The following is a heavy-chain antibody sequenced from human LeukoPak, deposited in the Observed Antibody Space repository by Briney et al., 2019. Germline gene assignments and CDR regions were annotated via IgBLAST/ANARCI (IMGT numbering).Heavy chain of an antibody. J-gene: IGHJ4*02. D-gene: IGHD3-22*01. Sequence: ASVKVSCKASGYPFSTYWLHWVRQAPGQGLEWMGFVNPNDGARIYAQKFQGRIIMTRDTSTNTLFMELRSLRSEDTAVYYCARGLYYYDRSTYDDFDYWGQGTLVTVSS. CDR3: ARGLYYYDRSTYDDFDY. V-gene: IGHV1-46*01. CDR1: GYPFSTYW. CDR2: VNPNDGAR.